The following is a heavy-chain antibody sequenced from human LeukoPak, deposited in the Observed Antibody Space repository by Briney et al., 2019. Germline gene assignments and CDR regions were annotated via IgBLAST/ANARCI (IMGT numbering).Heavy chain of an antibody. D-gene: IGHD2-2*01. CDR1: GGSMSPYH. J-gene: IGHJ6*02. CDR3: ARGVVVPVFVYGMDV. V-gene: IGHV4-59*12. Sequence: SETLSLTCTVSGGSMSPYHWGWIRQPPGKGLEWTGYIYYSGSTNYNPSLKSRVTISVDTSKNQFSLKLSSVTAADTAVYYCARGVVVPVFVYGMDVWGQGTTVTVSS. CDR2: IYYSGST.